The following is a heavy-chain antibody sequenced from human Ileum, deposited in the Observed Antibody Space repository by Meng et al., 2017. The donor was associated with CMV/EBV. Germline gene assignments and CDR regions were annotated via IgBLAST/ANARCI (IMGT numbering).Heavy chain of an antibody. CDR2: IKYDGSET. CDR1: GFPFNSYW. CDR3: ARDSSGYVYDY. D-gene: IGHD3-22*01. J-gene: IGHJ4*02. Sequence: GGSLRLSCAASGFPFNSYWMSWVRQAPGKWLEWVANIKYDGSETYYVDFVKGRFTISRDNAKNSLYLQMSSLSAEDTAVYYCARDSSGYVYDYWGQGTLVTVSS. V-gene: IGHV3-7*01.